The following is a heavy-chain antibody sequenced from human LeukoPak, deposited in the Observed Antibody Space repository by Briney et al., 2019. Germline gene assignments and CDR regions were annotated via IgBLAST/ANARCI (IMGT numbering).Heavy chain of an antibody. Sequence: GGSLRLSCAASGFTFSSYEMNWVRQAPGKGLEWVSYISSSGTTIYYADSVKGRFTISRDNARNSLFLQMNSLRVEDTAVYYCASQSFAKFDPWGQGTLVIVSS. CDR1: GFTFSSYE. J-gene: IGHJ5*02. CDR3: ASQSFAKFDP. D-gene: IGHD3-16*01. V-gene: IGHV3-48*03. CDR2: ISSSGTTI.